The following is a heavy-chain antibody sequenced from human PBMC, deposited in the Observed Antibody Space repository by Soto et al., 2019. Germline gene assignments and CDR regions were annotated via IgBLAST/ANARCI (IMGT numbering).Heavy chain of an antibody. CDR3: ARDLISDRPYYFDY. J-gene: IGHJ4*02. CDR1: VYIFTGYY. V-gene: IGHV1-2*04. CDR2: INPNSGDT. Sequence: GESVKVSCKASVYIFTGYYIHCVRQAPGQGLEWMGWINPNSGDTNYTQKFQGWVTMTRDTSISTAYMELSRLRSDDTAVYYCARDLISDRPYYFDYWGQGTLVTVSS.